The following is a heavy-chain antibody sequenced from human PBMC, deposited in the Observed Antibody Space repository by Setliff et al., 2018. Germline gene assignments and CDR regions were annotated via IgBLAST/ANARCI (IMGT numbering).Heavy chain of an antibody. CDR3: ARGLTVFGVVFPDAFDI. CDR2: ISWNGAST. V-gene: IGHV3-20*04. J-gene: IGHJ3*02. Sequence: PGGSLRLSCAASGFTFDDYVFSWVRQAPGKGLEWVSGISWNGASTGYTGSVKGRFTVSRDNAQNSLYLEMKSLRTEDTALYYCARGLTVFGVVFPDAFDIWGQGTVVTVSS. CDR1: GFTFDDYV. D-gene: IGHD3-3*01.